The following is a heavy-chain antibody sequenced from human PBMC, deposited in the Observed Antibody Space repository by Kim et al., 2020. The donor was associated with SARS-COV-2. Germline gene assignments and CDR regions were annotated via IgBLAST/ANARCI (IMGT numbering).Heavy chain of an antibody. CDR1: GFTFSSYW. J-gene: IGHJ3*01. V-gene: IGHV3-74*01. D-gene: IGHD6-6*01. Sequence: GGSLRLSCAASGFTFSSYWMHWVRQAPGKGLVWVSRINSDGSSTSYADSVKGRFTISRDNAKNTLYLQMNSLRAEDTAVYYCATFKMSSSPVSVWGQGTMVTVSS. CDR3: ATFKMSSSPVSV. CDR2: INSDGSST.